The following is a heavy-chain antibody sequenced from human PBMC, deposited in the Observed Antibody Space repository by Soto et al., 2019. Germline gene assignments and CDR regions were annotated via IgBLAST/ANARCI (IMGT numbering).Heavy chain of an antibody. J-gene: IGHJ5*02. V-gene: IGHV1-18*04. CDR3: ARGTYYYDSSGYLNWFDP. CDR2: ISAYNGNT. CDR1: GYTFTSYG. Sequence: QVQLVQSGAEVKKPGASVKVSCKASGYTFTSYGISWVRQAPGQGLEWMGWISAYNGNTNYAQTLQGRVTMTTDTSTSTAYMELRSLRSDDTAVYYCARGTYYYDSSGYLNWFDPWGQGTLVTVSS. D-gene: IGHD3-22*01.